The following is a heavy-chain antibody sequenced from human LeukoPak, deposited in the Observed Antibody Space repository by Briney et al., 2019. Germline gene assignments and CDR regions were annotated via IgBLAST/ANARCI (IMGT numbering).Heavy chain of an antibody. J-gene: IGHJ4*02. CDR2: ISYDGSNK. CDR1: GYTFTDYY. Sequence: SCKASGYTFTDYYMHWVRQAPGKGLEWVAVISYDGSNKYYADSVKGRFTISRDNSKNTLYLQMNSLRAEDTAVYYCAKDRASITMIVVVTPDYWGQGTLVTVSS. V-gene: IGHV3-30*18. CDR3: AKDRASITMIVVVTPDY. D-gene: IGHD3-22*01.